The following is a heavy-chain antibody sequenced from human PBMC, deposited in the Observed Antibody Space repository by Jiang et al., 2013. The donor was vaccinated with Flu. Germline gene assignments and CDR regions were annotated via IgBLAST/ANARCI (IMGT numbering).Heavy chain of an antibody. CDR3: ASSDFWTPYDY. CDR2: IHPGNGNT. CDR1: GYTVTTYG. Sequence: SGAEVKKPGASVKVSCKASGYTVTTYGVHWVRQAPGQRLEWMGWIHPGNGNTKYSQKFLGRVTFTRDTSASTAYMELSSLSSEDTAVYYCASSDFWTPYDYWGQGTLVTVSS. J-gene: IGHJ4*02. V-gene: IGHV1-3*01. D-gene: IGHD3/OR15-3a*01.